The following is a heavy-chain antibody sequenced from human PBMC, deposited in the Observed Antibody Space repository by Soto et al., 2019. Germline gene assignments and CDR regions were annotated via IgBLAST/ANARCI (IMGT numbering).Heavy chain of an antibody. J-gene: IGHJ4*02. Sequence: GGSLRLSCAASGFTFSSYGMHWVRQAPGKGLEGVAVIWYDGSNKYYADSVKGRFTISRDNSKNTLYLQMNSLRAEDTAVYYCARGRPYYDPKGYYFDYWGQGTLVTVSS. CDR3: ARGRPYYDPKGYYFDY. CDR2: IWYDGSNK. D-gene: IGHD3-22*01. V-gene: IGHV3-33*01. CDR1: GFTFSSYG.